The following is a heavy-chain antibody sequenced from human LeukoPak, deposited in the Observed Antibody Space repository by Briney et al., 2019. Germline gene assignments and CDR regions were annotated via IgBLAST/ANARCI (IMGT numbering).Heavy chain of an antibody. Sequence: KPGGSLRPSCAASGFTFINAWISCIRQAPGKGLEWVGRIKSKIDGGTTDYAAPVKGRFTISRDDSKDTLYLQMDSLKTEDTAVYYCSSLRGSSSQYFQHWGQGTLVTVSS. CDR2: IKSKIDGGTT. CDR1: GFTFINAW. J-gene: IGHJ1*01. V-gene: IGHV3-15*01. D-gene: IGHD6-13*01. CDR3: SSLRGSSSQYFQH.